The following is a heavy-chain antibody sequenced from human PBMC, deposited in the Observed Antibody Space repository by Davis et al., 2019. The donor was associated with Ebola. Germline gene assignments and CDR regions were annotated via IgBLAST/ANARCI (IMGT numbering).Heavy chain of an antibody. Sequence: GESLKISCAASGFTLSNYWMRWVRQAPGKGLEWVASIKQDESEKYYVDSVKGRFTISRDNAKNSLYLQMNSLRAEDTAVYYCARGGAHYSFDYWGQGTLVTVSS. CDR1: GFTLSNYW. V-gene: IGHV3-7*01. CDR2: IKQDESEK. J-gene: IGHJ4*02. CDR3: ARGGAHYSFDY. D-gene: IGHD1-26*01.